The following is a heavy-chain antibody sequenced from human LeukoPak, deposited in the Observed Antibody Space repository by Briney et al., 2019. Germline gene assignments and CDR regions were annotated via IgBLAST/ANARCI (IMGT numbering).Heavy chain of an antibody. V-gene: IGHV1-46*01. D-gene: IGHD6-13*01. CDR3: ARDDSSWYYPGDY. CDR2: INPSGGTT. CDR1: GYTFTSYY. Sequence: GASVNVSCKASGYTFTSYYMHWVRQAPGQGLEWMGIINPSGGTTSYAQKFQGRVTMTRDTSTSTVYMDLSSLRSEDTAVYYCARDDSSWYYPGDYWGQGTLVTVSS. J-gene: IGHJ4*02.